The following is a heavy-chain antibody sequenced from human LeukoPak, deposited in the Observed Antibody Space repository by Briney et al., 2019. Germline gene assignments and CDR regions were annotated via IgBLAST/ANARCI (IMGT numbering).Heavy chain of an antibody. CDR2: INQDGSEK. V-gene: IGHV3-7*05. Sequence: GGSLRLSCAASGFTFNSYWISWVRQAPGKALEWLANINQDGSEKYYVDSVKGRFTISRDNAKNSLYLQMNGLRAEDTAVYYCTTFYTRLTDYWGQGTLVTVSS. J-gene: IGHJ4*02. CDR1: GFTFNSYW. CDR3: TTFYTRLTDY. D-gene: IGHD2/OR15-2a*01.